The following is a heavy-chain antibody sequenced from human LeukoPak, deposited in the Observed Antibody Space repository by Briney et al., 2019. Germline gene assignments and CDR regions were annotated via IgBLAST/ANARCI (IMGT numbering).Heavy chain of an antibody. CDR1: GYSITSGYY. Sequence: PSETLSLTCTVSGYSITSGYYCGWIRQPPGKGLEWIGTLYHSGSTYYNPSLKSRVTISVDTSKNQFSLKLSSVTAADTAVYYCARKKPRIVGAKEDWGQGTLVTVSS. V-gene: IGHV4-38-2*02. D-gene: IGHD1-26*01. CDR2: LYHSGST. CDR3: ARKKPRIVGAKED. J-gene: IGHJ4*02.